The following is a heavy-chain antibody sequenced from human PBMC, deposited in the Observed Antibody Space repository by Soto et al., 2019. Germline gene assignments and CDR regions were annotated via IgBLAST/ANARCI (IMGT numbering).Heavy chain of an antibody. Sequence: QLQLQESGSGLVKPSQTLSLTCAVSGGSISSGGYAWSWIRQPPGKGLDWIGYIYHSGSTYYNPCLKSRVTKSVEKSQNQFSLKVSSVLDADAAVYYCAQGGGVGVQRSCWDFDLSGRGTLVTVSS. V-gene: IGHV4-30-2*01. CDR2: IYHSGST. D-gene: IGHD1-1*01. CDR1: GGSISSGGYA. CDR3: AQGGGVGVQRSCWDFDL. J-gene: IGHJ2*01.